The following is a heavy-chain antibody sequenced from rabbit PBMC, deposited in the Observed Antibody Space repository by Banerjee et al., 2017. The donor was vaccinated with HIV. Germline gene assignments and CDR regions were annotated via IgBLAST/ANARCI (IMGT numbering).Heavy chain of an antibody. CDR1: GFSFSSSYY. V-gene: IGHV1S45*01. CDR2: IYGGSSGST. J-gene: IGHJ6*01. CDR3: ASELTTYSYGGYVNL. Sequence: QEQLEESGGDLVKPEGSLTLSCTASGFSFSSSYYMCWVRQAPGKGLEWIACIYGGSSGSTYYASWAKGRFTISKTSSTTVTLQMTSLTAADTATYFCASELTTYSYGGYVNLWGPGTLVTVS. D-gene: IGHD6-1*01.